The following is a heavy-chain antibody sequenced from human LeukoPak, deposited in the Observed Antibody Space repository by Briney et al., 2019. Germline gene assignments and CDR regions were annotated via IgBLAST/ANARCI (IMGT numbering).Heavy chain of an antibody. J-gene: IGHJ4*02. Sequence: GWALRVSCEACLWIVIANFMNGLRQAPARGRDGVAVMYSVESTYYADSVKCKFTVSRHPSKNTLYLQMDSLRVEDTAVYYCARHLSAYSYGFGGDCWGQGTRVLVPS. D-gene: IGHD1-26*01. CDR2: MYSVEST. V-gene: IGHV3-66*04. CDR1: LWIVIANF. CDR3: ARHLSAYSYGFGGDC.